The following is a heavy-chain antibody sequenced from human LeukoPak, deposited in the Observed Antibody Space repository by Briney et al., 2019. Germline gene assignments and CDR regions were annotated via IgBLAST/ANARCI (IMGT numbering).Heavy chain of an antibody. D-gene: IGHD4-17*01. V-gene: IGHV3-21*06. Sequence: PGGSLRLSCAASGFTLSSYAMSWVRQAPGKGLEWVSSISSRSRDVYYADSVKGRFTISRDNTKSSLFLQMDSLRAEDTAVYYCASTIVTTVYPPGWYFDLWGRGTQVTVSS. CDR2: ISSRSRDV. CDR3: ASTIVTTVYPPGWYFDL. CDR1: GFTLSSYA. J-gene: IGHJ2*01.